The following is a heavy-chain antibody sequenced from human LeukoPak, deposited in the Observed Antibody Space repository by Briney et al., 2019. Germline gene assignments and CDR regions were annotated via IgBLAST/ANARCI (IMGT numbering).Heavy chain of an antibody. J-gene: IGHJ5*02. D-gene: IGHD2-21*01. Sequence: SETLSLTCTVSGGSISSSTYFWGWIRQPSGKGLEWIGSIYYGGNTYYNPSLKSRVAISVDTSKNQFSLKLSSVTATDTAMYYCARVSARSCGGAYCPNWFDAWGQGTLVTVSS. V-gene: IGHV4-39*01. CDR1: GGSISSSTYF. CDR2: IYYGGNT. CDR3: ARVSARSCGGAYCPNWFDA.